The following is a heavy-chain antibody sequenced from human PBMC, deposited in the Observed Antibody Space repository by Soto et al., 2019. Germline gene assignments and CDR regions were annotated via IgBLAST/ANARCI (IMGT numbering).Heavy chain of an antibody. CDR3: VRSSYGDYSHYYFDL. J-gene: IGHJ2*01. CDR2: IYHTGTT. CDR1: GGSVRRSNW. V-gene: IGHV4-4*02. Sequence: QVQLQEWGPGLVNPSGTLSLTCAVSGGSVRRSNWWSWVSKPPGKGLEWIGDIYHTGTTNYKSSVKKRVTMSVDRSKNQFSLEVISLTTADTAVYYCVRSSYGDYSHYYFDLWGRGTLVTVSS. D-gene: IGHD4-17*01.